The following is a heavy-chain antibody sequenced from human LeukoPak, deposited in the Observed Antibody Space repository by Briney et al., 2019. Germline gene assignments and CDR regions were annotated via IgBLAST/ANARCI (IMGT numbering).Heavy chain of an antibody. D-gene: IGHD3-10*01. V-gene: IGHV4-34*01. CDR3: ARAAGSYLDY. Sequence: SETLSLTCAVYGGPFSGYYWSWIRQPPGKGLEWIGEINHSGSTNYNPSLKSRVTISVDTSKNQFSLKLSSVTAADTAVYYCARAAGSYLDYWGQGTLVTVSS. CDR2: INHSGST. J-gene: IGHJ4*02. CDR1: GGPFSGYY.